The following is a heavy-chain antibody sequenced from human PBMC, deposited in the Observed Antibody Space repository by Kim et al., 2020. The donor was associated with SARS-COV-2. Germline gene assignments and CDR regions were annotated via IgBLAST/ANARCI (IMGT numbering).Heavy chain of an antibody. CDR2: IYSGGST. CDR3: ARVQLLAASDV. CDR1: GFTVSSNY. V-gene: IGHV3-53*01. J-gene: IGHJ6*02. Sequence: GGSLRLSCAASGFTVSSNYMSWVRQAPGKGLEWVSVIYSGGSTYYADSVKGRFTISRDNSKNTLYLQMNSLRAEDTAVYYCARVQLLAASDVWGQGTTVTVSS. D-gene: IGHD6-25*01.